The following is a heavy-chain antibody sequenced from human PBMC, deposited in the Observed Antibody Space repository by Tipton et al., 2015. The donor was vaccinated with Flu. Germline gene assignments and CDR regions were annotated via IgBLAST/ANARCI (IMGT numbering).Heavy chain of an antibody. J-gene: IGHJ3*02. D-gene: IGHD6-13*01. CDR1: GGSISSYY. CDR3: ASYDHRHVYSSSWAGARRAFDI. CDR2: IYYSGST. Sequence: LRLSCTVSGGSISSYYWSWIRQPPGKGLEWIGYIYYSGSTNYNPSLKSRVTISVDTSKNQFSLKLSSVTAADTAVYYCASYDHRHVYSSSWAGARRAFDIWGQGTMVTVSS. V-gene: IGHV4-59*08.